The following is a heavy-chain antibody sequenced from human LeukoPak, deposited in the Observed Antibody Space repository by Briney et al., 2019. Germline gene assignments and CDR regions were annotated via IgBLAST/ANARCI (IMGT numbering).Heavy chain of an antibody. D-gene: IGHD2-21*02. Sequence: GGSLRLSCAASGFTFSGFEMNWVRQAPGKGLEWVSYISSSGSTRYYAGSVEGRFTVSRDNAKNSLYLQMNSLRAEDTAVYYCARDPVNCGGDCYQAWGQGTLVTVSS. CDR2: ISSSGSTR. J-gene: IGHJ5*02. V-gene: IGHV3-48*03. CDR1: GFTFSGFE. CDR3: ARDPVNCGGDCYQA.